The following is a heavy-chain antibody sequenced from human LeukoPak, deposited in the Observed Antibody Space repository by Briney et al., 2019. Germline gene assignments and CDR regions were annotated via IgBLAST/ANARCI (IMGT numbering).Heavy chain of an antibody. CDR3: ARDSTGTGLLGY. CDR1: GYTFTSYP. D-gene: IGHD1-7*01. Sequence: ASVKVSCKASGYTFTSYPIHWVRQAPGQRLEWMGWSNGGNGNTKYSQEFQDRVTITRDTSASKAYMELSSLRSEDMAVYYCARDSTGTGLLGYWGQGTLVTVSS. CDR2: SNGGNGNT. V-gene: IGHV1-3*02. J-gene: IGHJ4*02.